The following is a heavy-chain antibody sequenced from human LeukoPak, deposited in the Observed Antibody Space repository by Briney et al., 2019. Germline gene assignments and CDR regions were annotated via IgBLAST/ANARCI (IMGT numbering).Heavy chain of an antibody. CDR2: ISGSGGST. D-gene: IGHD6-19*01. Sequence: GGSLRLSCASSGFTFSSYAMSWVRQAPGKGLEWVSAISGSGGSTYYADSVKGRFTISRDNSKNTLFLEMNSLRDEDTALYYCAKVIRGADSSGWYGPSDCWGQGTLVTVSS. CDR3: AKVIRGADSSGWYGPSDC. J-gene: IGHJ4*02. V-gene: IGHV3-23*01. CDR1: GFTFSSYA.